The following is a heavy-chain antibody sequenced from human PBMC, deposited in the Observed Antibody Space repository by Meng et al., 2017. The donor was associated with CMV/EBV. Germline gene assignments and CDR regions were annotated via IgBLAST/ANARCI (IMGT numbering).Heavy chain of an antibody. Sequence: GGSLRLSCAASGFTVSSNYMSWVRQAPGKGLEWVSGINWNGGNTGYVDSVKGRFTISRDSAKNSLYPQMNSLRAEDTALYYCARGYQLKPFDLWGQGTMVTVSS. V-gene: IGHV3-20*04. J-gene: IGHJ3*01. CDR3: ARGYQLKPFDL. CDR2: INWNGGNT. D-gene: IGHD2-2*01. CDR1: GFTVSSNY.